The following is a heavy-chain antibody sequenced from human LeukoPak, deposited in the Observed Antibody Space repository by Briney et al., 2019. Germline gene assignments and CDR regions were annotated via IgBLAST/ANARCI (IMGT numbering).Heavy chain of an antibody. CDR3: VRDTLGEGEDANYAVYYFDY. CDR2: IKQDGNEK. J-gene: IGHJ4*02. D-gene: IGHD4/OR15-4a*01. V-gene: IGHV3-7*01. Sequence: GGSLRLSCAASGFTFRTYWMSWVRQAPGKGLEWVANIKQDGNEKYYVDSVKGRFTISRDNSKNSLDLQMSSLRAEDTAVYYCVRDTLGEGEDANYAVYYFDYWGQGTPVTVSS. CDR1: GFTFRTYW.